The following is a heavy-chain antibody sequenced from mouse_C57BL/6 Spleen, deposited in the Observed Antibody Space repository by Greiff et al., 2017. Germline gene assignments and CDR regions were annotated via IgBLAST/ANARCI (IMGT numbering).Heavy chain of an antibody. CDR2: IYPRSGNT. CDR3: ARTYSKDYAMDY. CDR1: GYTFTSYG. D-gene: IGHD2-5*01. J-gene: IGHJ4*01. V-gene: IGHV1-81*01. Sequence: VQLVESGAELARPGASVKLSCKASGYTFTSYGISWVKQRTGQGLEWIGEIYPRSGNTYYNEKFKGKATLTADKSSSTAYMELRSLASEDSAVYFCARTYSKDYAMDYWGQGTSVTVSS.